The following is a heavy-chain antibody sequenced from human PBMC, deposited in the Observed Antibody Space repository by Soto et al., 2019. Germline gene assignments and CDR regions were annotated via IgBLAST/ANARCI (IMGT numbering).Heavy chain of an antibody. Sequence: QVQLVESGGGVVQPGRSLRLSCTASGFTFNFYAMHWVRQAPGKGLGWVAAISYDGSDKYYADSVRGRFTISRDNSKNTLNLQMNSLRAEATAVYYCAKGLGELSPESYDYWGQGTLITVSS. V-gene: IGHV3-30*18. CDR1: GFTFNFYA. J-gene: IGHJ4*02. CDR2: ISYDGSDK. CDR3: AKGLGELSPESYDY. D-gene: IGHD3-16*02.